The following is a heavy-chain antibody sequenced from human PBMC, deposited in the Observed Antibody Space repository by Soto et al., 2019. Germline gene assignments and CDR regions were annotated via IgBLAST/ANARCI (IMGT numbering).Heavy chain of an antibody. Sequence: QVTVKESGPVLVKPTETLTLTCTVSGFSLSKAGLGVSWIRQPPGKPLEWLAHIFSNDEKSYSTSLKSRLTISKDTSKSQVVLTMTNMDPVDTATYYCASTYSTSWYWFDPWGQGTLVTVSS. J-gene: IGHJ5*02. V-gene: IGHV2-26*04. CDR3: ASTYSTSWYWFDP. D-gene: IGHD6-13*01. CDR1: GFSLSKAGLG. CDR2: IFSNDEK.